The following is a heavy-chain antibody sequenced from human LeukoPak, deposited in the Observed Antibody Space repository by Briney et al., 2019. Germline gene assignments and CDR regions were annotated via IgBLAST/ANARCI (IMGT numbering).Heavy chain of an antibody. CDR2: IYPGDSDT. CDR1: GYSFTSYW. J-gene: IGHJ4*02. Sequence: GESLQISCEGSGYSFTSYWIGWVRQMPGKGLEWMGIIYPGDSDTRYSRSFQGQVTISADKSISTAYLQWSSLKASDTAMYHCARHGGTVGAELDYWGQGTLVTVSS. CDR3: ARHGGTVGAELDY. V-gene: IGHV5-51*01. D-gene: IGHD3/OR15-3a*01.